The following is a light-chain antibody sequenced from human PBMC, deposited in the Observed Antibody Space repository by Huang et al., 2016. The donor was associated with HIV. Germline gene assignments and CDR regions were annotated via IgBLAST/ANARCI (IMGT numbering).Light chain of an antibody. CDR3: QQYYRLPQT. CDR2: WAS. J-gene: IGKJ1*01. Sequence: DIVMTQSPDSLTVSLGERATIKCRSSQSVLNSSNSKNYLAWFQQKPGRAPRLLIYWASAREAGVPDRFSGSGSGTDFTLTIDRLEAEDAAIYYCQQYYRLPQTFGQGTRVEIK. V-gene: IGKV4-1*01. CDR1: QSVLNSSNSKNY.